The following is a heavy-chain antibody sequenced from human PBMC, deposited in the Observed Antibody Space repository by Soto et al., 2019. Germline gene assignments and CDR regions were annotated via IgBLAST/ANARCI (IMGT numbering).Heavy chain of an antibody. D-gene: IGHD1-1*01. CDR3: VSGPGTTADY. V-gene: IGHV4-34*01. Sequence: SETLSLTCAVYGGSFSGYYWGWIRQPPGKGLEWIGEINHSGSTNYNPSLKSRVTISVDTSKNQFSLKVSSVTAADTAVYYCVSGPGTTADYWGQGTLVTVSS. CDR1: GGSFSGYY. J-gene: IGHJ4*02. CDR2: INHSGST.